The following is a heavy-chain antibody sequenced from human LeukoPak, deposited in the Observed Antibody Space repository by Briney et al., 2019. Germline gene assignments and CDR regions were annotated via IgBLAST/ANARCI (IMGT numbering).Heavy chain of an antibody. CDR2: IKEDGSEK. V-gene: IGHV3-7*03. CDR3: ARDRGQVGLFDY. Sequence: GGPLSLSGPALGSTFRAFGRGWVRRAQGKGRRGVANIKEDGSEKYHVDSVKGRFTISRDNAKNSLYLQMNNLRVEDTAVYYCARDRGQVGLFDYWGQGTLVTVSS. J-gene: IGHJ4*02. CDR1: GSTFRAFG. D-gene: IGHD1-26*01.